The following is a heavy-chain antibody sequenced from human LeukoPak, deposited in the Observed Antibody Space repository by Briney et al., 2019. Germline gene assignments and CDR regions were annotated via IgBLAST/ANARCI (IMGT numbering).Heavy chain of an antibody. CDR3: AREVVQGFSRRYYYMDV. D-gene: IGHD2-21*01. CDR2: INHSGST. J-gene: IGHJ6*03. V-gene: IGHV4-34*01. CDR1: GGSFSGYY. Sequence: SETLSLTCAVYGGSFSGYYWSWIRQPPGKGLEWIGEINHSGSTNYNPSLKSRVTISVDTSKNQFSLKLSSVTAADTAVYYCAREVVQGFSRRYYYMDVWGKGTTVTISS.